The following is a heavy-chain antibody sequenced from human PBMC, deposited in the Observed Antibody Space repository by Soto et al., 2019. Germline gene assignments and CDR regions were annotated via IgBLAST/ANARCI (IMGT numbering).Heavy chain of an antibody. Sequence: QVHLQESGPGLLRPSQTLSLTCTVSGGSITSAGSFWSWIRQHPGKGPEWIAFIGYSGATSYNPSLASRVTISVDTSKSQFSLNLRSVNAADTAVYYCARGGVSSKWFAPWGQGTLVTVSS. V-gene: IGHV4-31*03. D-gene: IGHD2-15*01. J-gene: IGHJ5*02. CDR1: GGSITSAGSF. CDR3: ARGGVSSKWFAP. CDR2: IGYSGAT.